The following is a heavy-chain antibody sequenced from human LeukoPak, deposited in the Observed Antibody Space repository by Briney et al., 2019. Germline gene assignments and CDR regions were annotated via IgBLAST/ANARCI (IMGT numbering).Heavy chain of an antibody. CDR2: ISGNGGST. CDR1: QFNFNKFG. CDR3: TRGSYGDYEY. J-gene: IGHJ4*02. D-gene: IGHD4-17*01. Sequence: GGSLRLSCATFQFNFNKFGMTWVRQAPGKGLEWVSSISGNGGSTQYADSVQGRFAISRDNAQNSLYLQMNSLRAEDTAVYYCTRGSYGDYEYWGQGTLVTVSS. V-gene: IGHV3-23*01.